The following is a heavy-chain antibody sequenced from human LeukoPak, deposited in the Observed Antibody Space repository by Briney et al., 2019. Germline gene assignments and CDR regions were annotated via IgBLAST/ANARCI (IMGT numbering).Heavy chain of an antibody. D-gene: IGHD4-11*01. CDR2: IGGGDGDT. V-gene: IGHV3-23*01. CDR3: AKKMSTTNSREFDY. Sequence: PGGSLRLSCAASGFTFSIYAMSWVRQPPGKGLEWVSAIGGGDGDTYYADSVKGRFTISRDNSKNTLYLQMNSLRAEDTAVYYCAKKMSTTNSREFDYWGQGTLVTVSS. J-gene: IGHJ4*02. CDR1: GFTFSIYA.